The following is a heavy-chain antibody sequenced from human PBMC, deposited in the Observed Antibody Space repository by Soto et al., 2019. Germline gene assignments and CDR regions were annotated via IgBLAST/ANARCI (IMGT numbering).Heavy chain of an antibody. J-gene: IGHJ5*02. V-gene: IGHV3-23*01. Sequence: GGSLRLSCAASGFTFSSYAMSWVRQAPGKGLELVSAISGSGGSTYYADSVKGRFTISRDNSKNTLYLQMNSLRAEDTAVYYCAKALVVTQLLPNWFDPWGQGTLVTVSS. CDR1: GFTFSSYA. CDR3: AKALVVTQLLPNWFDP. D-gene: IGHD2-21*02. CDR2: ISGSGGST.